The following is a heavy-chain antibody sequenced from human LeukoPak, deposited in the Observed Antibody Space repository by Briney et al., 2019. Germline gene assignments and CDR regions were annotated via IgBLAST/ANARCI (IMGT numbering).Heavy chain of an antibody. CDR1: GFIFSSFS. CDR2: INSGSDTI. CDR3: ARDRYSSWYAFDI. V-gene: IGHV3-48*01. D-gene: IGHD6-13*01. J-gene: IGHJ3*02. Sequence: GGSLRLSCVASGFIFSSFSMNWVRQAPGKGLEWIAYINSGSDTIHYADSVKGRFTISRDNTRNSLYLQMNSLRAEDTAVYYCARDRYSSWYAFDIWGQGTMVTVSS.